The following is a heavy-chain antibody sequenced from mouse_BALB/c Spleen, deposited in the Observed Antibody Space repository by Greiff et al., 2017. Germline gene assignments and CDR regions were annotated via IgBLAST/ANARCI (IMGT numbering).Heavy chain of an antibody. D-gene: IGHD3-2*01. J-gene: IGHJ3*01. CDR1: GFTFSSYA. CDR2: ISSGGST. V-gene: IGHV5-6-5*01. Sequence: EVKLVESGGGLVKPGGSLKLSCAASGFTFSSYAMSWVRQTPEKRLEWVASISSGGSTYYPDSVKGRFTISRDNARNILYLQMSSLKSEDTAMYYCARQGLDSSGYVAAYWGQGTLVTVSA. CDR3: ARQGLDSSGYVAAY.